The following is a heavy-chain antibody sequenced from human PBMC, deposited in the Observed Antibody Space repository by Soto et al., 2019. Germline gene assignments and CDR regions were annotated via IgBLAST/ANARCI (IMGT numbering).Heavy chain of an antibody. Sequence: QVQLVESGGGVVQPGRSLSLSCAASGFTFSSYTMHWVRQAPGKGLEWVALISYDESNKYYADSVKGRFTISRDNSKNTLFMQMNSLRAEDTAVYYCARDSVGYCSSTSCQEWYFDLWGRGTLVTVSS. D-gene: IGHD2-2*01. J-gene: IGHJ2*01. V-gene: IGHV3-30-3*01. CDR1: GFTFSSYT. CDR2: ISYDESNK. CDR3: ARDSVGYCSSTSCQEWYFDL.